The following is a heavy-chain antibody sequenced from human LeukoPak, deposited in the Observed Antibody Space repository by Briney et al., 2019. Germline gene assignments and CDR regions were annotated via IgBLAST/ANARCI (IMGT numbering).Heavy chain of an antibody. CDR1: GYTFTSYD. V-gene: IGHV1-18*01. CDR3: AVGWVTMVRGVMDV. J-gene: IGHJ6*02. D-gene: IGHD3-10*01. CDR2: ISAYNGNT. Sequence: ASVKVSCKASGYTFTSYDISWVRQAPGQGLEWMGWISAYNGNTNYAQKLQGRVTMTTDTSTSTAYMELRSLRSDDTAVYYCAVGWVTMVRGVMDVWGQGTTVTVSS.